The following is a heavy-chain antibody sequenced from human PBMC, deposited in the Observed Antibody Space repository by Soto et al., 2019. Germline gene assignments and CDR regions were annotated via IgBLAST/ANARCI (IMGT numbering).Heavy chain of an antibody. Sequence: ASVKVSCKASGYTFTKFHIHWVRQAPGQGLEWMGMIDPSGGVTRDAQRFQGRITMTSDTSTSSVYMELRGLTSEDTAAYYCARGVICHDNYETIGYFFDHWGPGTLVTGSS. CDR1: GYTFTKFH. D-gene: IGHD3-16*01. CDR2: IDPSGGVT. V-gene: IGHV1-46*01. CDR3: ARGVICHDNYETIGYFFDH. J-gene: IGHJ4*02.